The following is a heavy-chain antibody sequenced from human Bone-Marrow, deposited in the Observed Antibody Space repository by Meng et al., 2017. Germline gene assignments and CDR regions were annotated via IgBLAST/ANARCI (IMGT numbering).Heavy chain of an antibody. Sequence: QLRLHAGCGVFFTPSCTLAVTGVVSGWSFSDYYWSWIRQPPGKGLEWIGEINHSGSTNYNPSLESRATISVDTSQNNLSLKLSSVTAADSAVYYCARGPTTMAHDFDYWGQGTLVTVSS. CDR1: GWSFSDYY. D-gene: IGHD4-11*01. CDR3: ARGPTTMAHDFDY. J-gene: IGHJ4*02. CDR2: INHSGST. V-gene: IGHV4-34*01.